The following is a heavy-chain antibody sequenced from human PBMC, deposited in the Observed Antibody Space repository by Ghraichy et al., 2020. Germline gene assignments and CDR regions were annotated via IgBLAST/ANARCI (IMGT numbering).Heavy chain of an antibody. V-gene: IGHV4/OR15-8*02. D-gene: IGHD3-3*01. CDR2: ISPGGYT. CDR3: VRDFFI. J-gene: IGHJ4*01. Sequence: SETLSLTCVVSVDSITPSNWGSWVRQSPGKGLEWIGEISPGGYTVYNPSFEGRVSISVGMSQTQFSLKFNSVTAADTAVYYCVRDFFIWGHGTLVTVSS. CDR1: VDSITPSNW.